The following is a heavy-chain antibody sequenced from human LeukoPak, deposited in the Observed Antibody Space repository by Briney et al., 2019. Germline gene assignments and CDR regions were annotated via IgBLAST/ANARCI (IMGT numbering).Heavy chain of an antibody. D-gene: IGHD2-15*01. CDR3: ARGSPRYCSGGSCYSRYYGMDV. Sequence: PSETLSLTCAVYGGSFSGYYWSWIRQPPGKGLEWIGGINHSGSTNYNPSLKSRVTISVDASKNQFSLKLSSVTAADTAVYYCARGSPRYCSGGSCYSRYYGMDVWGQGTTVTVSS. CDR1: GGSFSGYY. CDR2: INHSGST. J-gene: IGHJ6*02. V-gene: IGHV4-34*01.